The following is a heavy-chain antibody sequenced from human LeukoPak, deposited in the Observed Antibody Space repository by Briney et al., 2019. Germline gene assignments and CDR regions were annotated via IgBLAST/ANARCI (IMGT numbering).Heavy chain of an antibody. D-gene: IGHD3-10*01. CDR2: TYYRSKWYN. V-gene: IGHV6-1*01. Sequence: SQTPSLTCAISGDSVSSNSAAWNWIRQSPSRGLEWLGRTYYRSKWYNDYAVSVKSRITINPDTSKNQFSLQLNSVTPEDTAVYYCARDLGPGLLLWFGELSSVGAFDIWGQGTMVTVSS. J-gene: IGHJ3*02. CDR1: GDSVSSNSAA. CDR3: ARDLGPGLLLWFGELSSVGAFDI.